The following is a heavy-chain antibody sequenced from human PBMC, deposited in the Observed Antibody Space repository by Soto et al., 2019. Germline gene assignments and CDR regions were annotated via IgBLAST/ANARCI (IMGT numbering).Heavy chain of an antibody. D-gene: IGHD1-1*01. CDR1: GYSFISHY. CDR3: STEEGTRYNWNLRIDY. J-gene: IGHJ4*02. Sequence: SVKVSCKASGYSFISHYMHWVRQAPGQGLEWMGVINPSGGATTYAQNFQGRVTMTRDTSTSTVYMELSSLRSEDTAVYYCSTEEGTRYNWNLRIDYWGQGTLVTVSS. CDR2: INPSGGAT. V-gene: IGHV1-46*03.